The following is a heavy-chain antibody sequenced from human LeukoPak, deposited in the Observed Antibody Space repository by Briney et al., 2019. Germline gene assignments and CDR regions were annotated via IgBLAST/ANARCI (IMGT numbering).Heavy chain of an antibody. CDR3: AKSGSSGYYYSDY. D-gene: IGHD3-22*01. Sequence: GGSLRLSCVASGFTFSDYNMNWVCQAPWKGLDWVSAISGSGGSTYYADSVKGRFTISRDNSKNTLYLQMNSLRAEDTAVYYCAKSGSSGYYYSDYWAREPWSPSPQ. V-gene: IGHV3-23*01. CDR2: ISGSGGST. J-gene: IGHJ4*02. CDR1: GFTFSDYN.